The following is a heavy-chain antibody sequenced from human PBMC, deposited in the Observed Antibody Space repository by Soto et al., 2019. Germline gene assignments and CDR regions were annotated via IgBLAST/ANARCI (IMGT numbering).Heavy chain of an antibody. J-gene: IGHJ4*02. Sequence: SVKVSCKASGGTFSSYAISWVRQAPGQGLEWMGGIIPIFGTANYAQKFQGRVTITADKSTSTAYMELSSLRSEDTAVYYCARAGLSYYDSSGYFRFDYWGQGTLVTVSS. CDR1: GGTFSSYA. D-gene: IGHD3-22*01. CDR2: IIPIFGTA. CDR3: ARAGLSYYDSSGYFRFDY. V-gene: IGHV1-69*06.